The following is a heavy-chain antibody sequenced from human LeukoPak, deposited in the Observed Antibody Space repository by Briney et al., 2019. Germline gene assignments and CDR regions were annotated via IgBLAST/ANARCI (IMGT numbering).Heavy chain of an antibody. J-gene: IGHJ4*02. V-gene: IGHV3-30-3*01. CDR1: GFTFSSYA. Sequence: GGSLRLSCAASGFTFSSYAMHWVRQAPGKGLEWVTVISYDGSNKYYADSVKGRFTISRDNSKNTLYLQMNSLRAEDTAVYYCARDPTLYYDILTGYYSFDYWGQGTLVTVSS. D-gene: IGHD3-9*01. CDR3: ARDPTLYYDILTGYYSFDY. CDR2: ISYDGSNK.